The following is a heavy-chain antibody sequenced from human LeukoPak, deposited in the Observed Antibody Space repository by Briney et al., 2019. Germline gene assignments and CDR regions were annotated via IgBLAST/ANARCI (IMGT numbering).Heavy chain of an antibody. CDR3: ARLGLHGSGTYYFFDY. CDR2: INPSGGST. V-gene: IGHV1-46*01. J-gene: IGHJ4*02. CDR1: GYTFTSYY. Sequence: ASVTVSCTASGYTFTSYYMHWVRQAPGQGLEWMGIINPSGGSTSYAQKFQGGVTMTRDTSTSTVYMELSSLRSEDTAVYFCARLGLHGSGTYYFFDYWGQGTLVTVSS. D-gene: IGHD3-10*01.